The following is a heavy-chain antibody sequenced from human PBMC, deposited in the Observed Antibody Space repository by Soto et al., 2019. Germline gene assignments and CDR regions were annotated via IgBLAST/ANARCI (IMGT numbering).Heavy chain of an antibody. CDR3: ARVWSAYPNFDC. CDR1: GFPFSSYA. Sequence: QVQLLESGGGVVQPGRSLRLSCAASGFPFSSYALHWVRQAPGRGLEWVAAISNDGGNKFYADSVKGRFSISRDTSKKTPYLQMNSLRAADTAVYYCARVWSAYPNFDCWGQGTLVTVSS. J-gene: IGHJ4*02. CDR2: ISNDGGNK. D-gene: IGHD3-3*01. V-gene: IGHV3-30-3*01.